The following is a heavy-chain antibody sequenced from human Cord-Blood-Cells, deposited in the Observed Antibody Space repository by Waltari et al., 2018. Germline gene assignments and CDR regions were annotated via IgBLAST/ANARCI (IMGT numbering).Heavy chain of an antibody. CDR1: GRSISSSSYS. J-gene: IGHJ4*02. D-gene: IGHD6-13*01. CDR3: ARRAAAAGAFDY. Sequence: QLQLQESGPGLVKPSETLSLTCTVSGRSISSSSYSLGWFRQPPGKGLEWIGSIYYSGGTYYNPSLKSRVTISVDTSKNQFSLKLSSVTAADTAVYYCARRAAAAGAFDYWGQGTLVTVSS. CDR2: IYYSGGT. V-gene: IGHV4-39*01.